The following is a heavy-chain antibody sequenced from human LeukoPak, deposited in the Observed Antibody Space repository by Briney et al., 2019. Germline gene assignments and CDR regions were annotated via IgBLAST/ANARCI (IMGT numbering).Heavy chain of an antibody. CDR2: IYYSGTT. D-gene: IGHD6-25*01. V-gene: IGHV4-59*12. CDR3: ARESASGYFDY. J-gene: IGHJ4*02. Sequence: SETLSLTCAVSGGSISSYYWSWIRQPPGKGLEWIGYIYYSGTTNYNPSLKSRVTISVDTSKNHFSLKLSSVTAADTAVYYCARESASGYFDYWGQGTLVTVSS. CDR1: GGSISSYY.